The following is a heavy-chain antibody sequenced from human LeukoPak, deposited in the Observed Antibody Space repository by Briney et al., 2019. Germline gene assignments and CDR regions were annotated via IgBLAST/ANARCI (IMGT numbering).Heavy chain of an antibody. J-gene: IGHJ4*02. CDR3: ARGGSYGDY. CDR2: VNPDGSST. V-gene: IGHV3-74*01. Sequence: GGSLRLSCAASGFTFSRYWMHWVRQAPGKGLGWVSRVNPDGSSTNYADSVKGGFTTSRDNAKKTLYLQMNRLRAEDTAVYYCARGGSYGDYWGQGILVTVSS. CDR1: GFTFSRYW. D-gene: IGHD3-16*01.